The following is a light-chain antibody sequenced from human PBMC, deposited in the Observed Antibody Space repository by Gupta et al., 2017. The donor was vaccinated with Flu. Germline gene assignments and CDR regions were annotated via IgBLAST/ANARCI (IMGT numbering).Light chain of an antibody. CDR1: QRVGEY. CDR3: QQSDITPRT. J-gene: IGKJ1*01. CDR2: GAS. V-gene: IGKV1-39*01. Sequence: PSSLSASVGDRVTSSCRASQRVGEYLNWYQQRAGKAPKLLIYGASSLHSGVPSRFSGSGSGADFTLTISRLQPEDFATYYCQQSDITPRTFGQGTKLEIK.